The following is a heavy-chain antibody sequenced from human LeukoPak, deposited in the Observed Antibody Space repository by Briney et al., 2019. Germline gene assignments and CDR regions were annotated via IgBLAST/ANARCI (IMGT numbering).Heavy chain of an antibody. V-gene: IGHV3-66*03. D-gene: IGHD3-10*01. CDR1: GFTVSSNS. J-gene: IGHJ5*02. CDR2: IYSGTI. CDR3: AKDLMRDIWFGES. Sequence: GGSLRLSCTVSGFTVSSNSMSWVRQAPGKGLEWVSFIYSGTIHYSDSVKGRFTISRDNSKNTLYLQMNSLRAEDTAVYYCAKDLMRDIWFGESWGQGTLVTVSS.